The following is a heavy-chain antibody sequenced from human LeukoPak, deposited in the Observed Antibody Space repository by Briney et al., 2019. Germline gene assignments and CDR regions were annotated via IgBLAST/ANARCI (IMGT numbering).Heavy chain of an antibody. CDR3: ARIYYDSSGYHEQDFDY. CDR2: INPSGGST. V-gene: IGHV1-46*01. D-gene: IGHD3-22*01. Sequence: VASVKVSCKASGYTFTSYYMHWVRQAPGQGLEWMGIINPSGGSTSYAQKFQGRVTMTRDTSTSTVYMELSSRRSEDTAVYYCARIYYDSSGYHEQDFDYWGQGTLVTVSS. J-gene: IGHJ4*02. CDR1: GYTFTSYY.